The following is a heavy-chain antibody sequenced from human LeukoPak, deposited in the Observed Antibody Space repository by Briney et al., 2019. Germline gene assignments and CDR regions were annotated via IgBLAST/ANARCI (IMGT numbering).Heavy chain of an antibody. V-gene: IGHV1-2*02. Sequence: GASVKVSCKASGYTFTGYYMHWVRQAPGQGLEWMGWINPNSGGTNYAQKFQGRVTMTRDTSISTAYMELSRLRSDDTAVYYCARGELRSSSHHNWFDPWGQGTLVTVSS. CDR2: INPNSGGT. CDR3: ARGELRSSSHHNWFDP. CDR1: GYTFTGYY. D-gene: IGHD1-7*01. J-gene: IGHJ5*02.